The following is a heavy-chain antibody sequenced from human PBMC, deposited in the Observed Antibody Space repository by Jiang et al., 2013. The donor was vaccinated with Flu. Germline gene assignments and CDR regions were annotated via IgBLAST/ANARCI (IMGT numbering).Heavy chain of an antibody. CDR2: ISAYNGNT. CDR1: GYTFTSYG. Sequence: GAEVKKPGASVKVSCKASGYTFTSYGISWVRQAPGQGLEWMGWISAYNGNTNYAQKLQGRVTMTTDTSTSTAYMELRSLRSDDTAVYYCARFYYDFWSGYQNDFDYWGQGTLVTVSS. V-gene: IGHV1-18*01. J-gene: IGHJ4*02. D-gene: IGHD3-3*01. CDR3: ARFYYDFWSGYQNDFDY.